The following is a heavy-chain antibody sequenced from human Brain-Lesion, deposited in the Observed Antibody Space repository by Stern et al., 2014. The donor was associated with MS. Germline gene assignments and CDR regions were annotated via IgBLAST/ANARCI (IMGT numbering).Heavy chain of an antibody. D-gene: IGHD1-14*01. CDR3: VPRLTSPPTGGYLLDF. CDR2: LDWAYDK. Sequence: QVTLKESGPTLVKPTQTLKLTCTLSGLSLSTTGVGVGWIRQPPGQALEWLALLDWAYDKRYRSSLKNRVTITRDTSNNRVVLTKTNKDPVDTTPYYCVPRLTSPPTGGYLLDFWGQGIPVT. J-gene: IGHJ4*02. V-gene: IGHV2-5*09. CDR1: GLSLSTTGVG.